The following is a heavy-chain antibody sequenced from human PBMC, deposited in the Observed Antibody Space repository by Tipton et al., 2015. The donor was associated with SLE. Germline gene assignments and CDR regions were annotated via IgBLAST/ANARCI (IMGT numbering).Heavy chain of an antibody. D-gene: IGHD6-19*01. CDR1: GFTFSSYG. Sequence: SLRLSCAASGFTFSSYGMHWVRQAPGKGLEWVAFIRYDGSNKYYADSVKGRFTISRDNSKNTLYLQMNSLRAEDTAVYYCARDQRSSGWYGQPDYWGQGTLVTVSS. CDR3: ARDQRSSGWYGQPDY. CDR2: IRYDGSNK. V-gene: IGHV3-30*02. J-gene: IGHJ4*02.